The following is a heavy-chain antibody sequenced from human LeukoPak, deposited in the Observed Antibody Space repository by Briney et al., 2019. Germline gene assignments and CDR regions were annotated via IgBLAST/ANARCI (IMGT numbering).Heavy chain of an antibody. CDR3: ARGRSSGLSSSIDN. J-gene: IGHJ4*02. V-gene: IGHV4-4*07. CDR1: GGSISSYY. D-gene: IGHD6-19*01. CDR2: IYTSGST. Sequence: SETLSLTCTVSGGSISSYYWSWIRQPAGKGLEWIGRIYTSGSTNYTPSLKSRVTMSLDTSKNQFSLRLKSVTAADTALYYCARGRSSGLSSSIDNWGQGTLVTVSS.